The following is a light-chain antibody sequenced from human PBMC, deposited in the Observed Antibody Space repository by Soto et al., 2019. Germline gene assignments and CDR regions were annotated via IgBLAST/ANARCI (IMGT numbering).Light chain of an antibody. CDR3: QQSYSTPWT. CDR2: AAS. CDR1: QSLGTY. Sequence: DIQMTQSPSSLSASVGDRVTITCRASQSLGTYLNWYQHKPGKAPKIIIYAASFLQPGAPSGFSGSGSGTEFTLTISSLQPEDFATYYCQQSYSTPWTFGQGTKVEVK. V-gene: IGKV1-39*01. J-gene: IGKJ1*01.